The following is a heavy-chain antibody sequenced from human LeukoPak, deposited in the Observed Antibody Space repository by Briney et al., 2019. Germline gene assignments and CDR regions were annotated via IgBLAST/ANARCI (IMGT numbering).Heavy chain of an antibody. Sequence: ASVKVSCKASGYTFTSYGISWVRQAPGQGLEWMGWISAYNGNTNYAQKFQGRVTITTDESTSTAYMELSSLRSEDTAVYYCARGGNSIDRNFDYWGQGTLVTVSS. CDR2: ISAYNGNT. D-gene: IGHD6-6*01. CDR1: GYTFTSYG. J-gene: IGHJ4*02. CDR3: ARGGNSIDRNFDY. V-gene: IGHV1-18*01.